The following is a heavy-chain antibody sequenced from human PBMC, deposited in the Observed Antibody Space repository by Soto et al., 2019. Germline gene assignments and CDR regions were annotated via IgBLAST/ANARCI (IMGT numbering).Heavy chain of an antibody. CDR1: GGSVSGESHY. V-gene: IGHV4-61*01. J-gene: IGHJ6*02. CDR3: AISVRAPKFQIAAAGTGMDV. Sequence: SETLSLTCTVSGGSVSGESHYWSWIRQTPGKGLEWIGYIYYTGSTNYNPSLKSRVTISVDKSKNQFSLKLSSVTAADTAVYYCAISVRAPKFQIAAAGTGMDVWGQGTTVTVSS. CDR2: IYYTGST. D-gene: IGHD6-13*01.